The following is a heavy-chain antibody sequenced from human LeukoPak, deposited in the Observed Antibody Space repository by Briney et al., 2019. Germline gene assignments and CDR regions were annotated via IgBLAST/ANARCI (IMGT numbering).Heavy chain of an antibody. J-gene: IGHJ4*02. V-gene: IGHV1-18*01. Sequence: GASVKVSCKASGYTFTSYGISWVRQAPGQGLEWMGWINPNSGGTNYAQKLQGRVTMTTDTSTSTAYIELRSLRSDDTAVYYCARDGSENYFSSYFDYWGQGTLVTVSS. CDR1: GYTFTSYG. CDR3: ARDGSENYFSSYFDY. D-gene: IGHD1-26*01. CDR2: INPNSGGT.